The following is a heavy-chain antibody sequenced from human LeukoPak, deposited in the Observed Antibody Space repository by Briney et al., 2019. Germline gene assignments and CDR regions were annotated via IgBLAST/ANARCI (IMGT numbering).Heavy chain of an antibody. V-gene: IGHV1-69*13. CDR1: GGTFSSYA. D-gene: IGHD3-10*02. Sequence: ASVKVSCKASGGTFSSYAISWVRQAPGQGLEWMGGIIPIFGTANYAQKFQGRVTITADESTSTAYMKLSSLRSEDTAVYYCARDTIHGDDYVFDYWGQGTLVTVSS. CDR3: ARDTIHGDDYVFDY. J-gene: IGHJ4*02. CDR2: IIPIFGTA.